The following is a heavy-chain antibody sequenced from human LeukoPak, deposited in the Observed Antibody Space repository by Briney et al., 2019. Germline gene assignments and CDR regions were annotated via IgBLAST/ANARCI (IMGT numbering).Heavy chain of an antibody. V-gene: IGHV3-23*01. CDR1: GFTFSSYA. J-gene: IGHJ4*02. CDR2: ISGSGGST. Sequence: GGTLRLSCAASGFTFSSYAMSWVRQAPGKGLEWVSAISGSGGSTYYADSVKGRFTISRDNSKNTLYLQMNSLRAEDTAVYYCAILTVSGSYPGYWGQGTLVTVSS. CDR3: AILTVSGSYPGY. D-gene: IGHD1-26*01.